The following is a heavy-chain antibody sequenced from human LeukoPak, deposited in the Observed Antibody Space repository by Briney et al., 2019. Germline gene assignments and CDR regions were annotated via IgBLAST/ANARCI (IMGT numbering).Heavy chain of an antibody. CDR1: GFSVTNNY. Sequence: GGSLRLSCAVSGFSVTNNYMSWVRQAPGKGLEWVSVFYVGGATYYADSVKGRFTISRDNSENTLYLQMNSLRAEDTAVYYCARADYDFWSGYYYYYYYGMDVWGQGTTVTVSS. V-gene: IGHV3-53*01. D-gene: IGHD3-3*01. CDR2: FYVGGAT. CDR3: ARADYDFWSGYYYYYYYGMDV. J-gene: IGHJ6*02.